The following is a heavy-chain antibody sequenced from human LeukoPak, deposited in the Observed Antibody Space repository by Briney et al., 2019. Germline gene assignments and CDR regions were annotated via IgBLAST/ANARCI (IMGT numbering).Heavy chain of an antibody. CDR2: IYHSGST. Sequence: PSETLSLTCTVSGGSISSYYWSWIRQPPGKGLEWIGYIYHSGSTDYNPSLKSQVTISVDTSKSQFSLKLTSVTAADTAVYYCATLTTVVTAYYFDYWGQGTLVTVSS. J-gene: IGHJ4*02. V-gene: IGHV4-4*09. CDR1: GGSISSYY. CDR3: ATLTTVVTAYYFDY. D-gene: IGHD4-23*01.